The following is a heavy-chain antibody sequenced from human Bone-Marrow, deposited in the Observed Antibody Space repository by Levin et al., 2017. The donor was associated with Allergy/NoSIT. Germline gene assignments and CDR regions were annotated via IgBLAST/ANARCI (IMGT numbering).Heavy chain of an antibody. Sequence: SETLSLTCAVSGYSISSGYYWGWIRQPPGKGLEWIGSIYHSGSTYYNPSLKSRVTISVDTSKNQFSLKLSSVTAADTAVYYCARVGRSSTSWNNWFDPWGQGTLVTVSS. CDR2: IYHSGST. CDR1: GYSISSGYY. CDR3: ARVGRSSTSWNNWFDP. V-gene: IGHV4-38-2*01. D-gene: IGHD2-2*01. J-gene: IGHJ5*02.